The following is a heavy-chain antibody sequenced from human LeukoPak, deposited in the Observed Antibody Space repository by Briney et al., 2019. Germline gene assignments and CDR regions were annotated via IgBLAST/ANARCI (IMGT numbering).Heavy chain of an antibody. J-gene: IGHJ4*02. CDR2: ISDRGGRT. CDR3: AKRGVVIRVILVGFHKEAYYFDS. Sequence: GGSLRLSCAVSGITLSNYGMSWVRQAPGKGLEWVAGISDRGGRTNYADSVKGRFTISRENSKNALYLQMNSLRAEDTAVYFCAKRGVVIRVILVGFHKEAYYFDSWGQGALVTVSS. D-gene: IGHD3-10*01. CDR1: GITLSNYG. V-gene: IGHV3-23*01.